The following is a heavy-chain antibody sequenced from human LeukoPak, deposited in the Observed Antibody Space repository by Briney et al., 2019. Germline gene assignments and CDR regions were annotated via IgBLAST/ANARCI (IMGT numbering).Heavy chain of an antibody. CDR3: ASLRRDGYNYYYYYYMDV. CDR2: INHSGST. Sequence: ETLSLTCTVSGGSISSSSYYWSWIRQPPGKGLEWIGEINHSGSTNYNPSLKSRVTISVDTSKNQFSLKLSSVTAADTAVYYCASLRRDGYNYYYYYYMDVWGKGTTVTVSS. D-gene: IGHD5-24*01. V-gene: IGHV4-39*07. J-gene: IGHJ6*03. CDR1: GGSISSSSYY.